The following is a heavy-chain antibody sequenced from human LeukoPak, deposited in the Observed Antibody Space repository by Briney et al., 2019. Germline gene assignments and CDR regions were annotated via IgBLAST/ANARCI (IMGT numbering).Heavy chain of an antibody. V-gene: IGHV5-10-1*01. Sequence: GESLKISCKGSGYSFTSYWISWVREMPGKGLEWMARIDPSDSYTNYSPSFQGHVTISADKSISTAYLQWSSLKASDTAMYYCARHDIVVVVAAADYWGQATLVTVSS. CDR3: ARHDIVVVVAAADY. D-gene: IGHD2-15*01. CDR1: GYSFTSYW. CDR2: IDPSDSYT. J-gene: IGHJ4*02.